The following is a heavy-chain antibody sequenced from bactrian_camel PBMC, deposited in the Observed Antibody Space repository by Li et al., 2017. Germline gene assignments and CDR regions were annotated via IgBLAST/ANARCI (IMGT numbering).Heavy chain of an antibody. D-gene: IGHD4*01. J-gene: IGHJ6*01. Sequence: HVQLVESGGASVQAGGSLTLSCTASESTYRSICMAWFRQAPGKEREGAASIENDGLIKYKDSVKGRFTISKDNAENTLYPRMNSLKPEDAGMYFCAAESASDYEDTEEFSYWGQGTQVTVS. CDR2: IENDGLI. CDR1: ESTYRSIC. CDR3: AAESASDYEDTEEFSY. V-gene: IGHV3S53*01.